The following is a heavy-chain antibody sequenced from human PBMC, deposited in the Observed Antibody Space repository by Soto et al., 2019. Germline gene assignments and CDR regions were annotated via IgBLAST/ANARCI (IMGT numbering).Heavy chain of an antibody. Sequence: EVQLVRSGAEVKKPGESLKISCKGSGYSFTSYWIGWVRQLPGKGLEWMGIIYPGDSDTRYSPSFQGQVTISADKSIRTASLQGSSLKASDTAMYYCAGGGVRGVITRTRAYYGIDVWGQGTTVTVSS. CDR1: GYSFTSYW. CDR3: AGGGVRGVITRTRAYYGIDV. D-gene: IGHD3-10*01. V-gene: IGHV5-51*01. J-gene: IGHJ6*02. CDR2: IYPGDSDT.